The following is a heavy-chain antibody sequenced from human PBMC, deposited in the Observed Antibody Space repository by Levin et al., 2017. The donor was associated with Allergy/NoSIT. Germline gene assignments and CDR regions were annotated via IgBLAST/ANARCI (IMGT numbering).Heavy chain of an antibody. D-gene: IGHD6-19*01. CDR2: ISFDGNDK. Sequence: PGASVKVSCVASGFIFSNYAMHWVRQAPGKGLEWVARISFDGNDKYYVNSVKGRFTISRDNSKNTLFLQMSSLNTEDTAVYYCVKGAKFSSGSNYFYYYMDVWGKGTTVSVS. CDR1: GFIFSNYA. CDR3: VKGAKFSSGSNYFYYYMDV. J-gene: IGHJ6*03. V-gene: IGHV3-30*18.